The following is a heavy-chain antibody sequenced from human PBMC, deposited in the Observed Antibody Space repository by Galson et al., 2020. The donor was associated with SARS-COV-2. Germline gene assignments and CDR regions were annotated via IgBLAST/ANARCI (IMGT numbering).Heavy chain of an antibody. D-gene: IGHD5-18*01. CDR1: GGTFSSYA. V-gene: IGHV1-69*06. Sequence: SVHVSCKPSGGTFSSYAISWVRQAPGQGLEWLGGIIAIFCTANYAQKFQGRVTITADKSTSTAYMELSSLRSEDTAVYYCARGGYSYGFYYYYGMDVWGQGTTVTVSS. CDR3: ARGGYSYGFYYYYGMDV. CDR2: IIAIFCTA. J-gene: IGHJ6*02.